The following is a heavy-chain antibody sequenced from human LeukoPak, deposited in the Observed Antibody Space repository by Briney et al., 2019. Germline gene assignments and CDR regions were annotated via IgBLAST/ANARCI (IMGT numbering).Heavy chain of an antibody. CDR1: GYTFTSYG. V-gene: IGHV1-18*01. Sequence: SVTLSCKASGYTFTSYGISWLRLAPGQGLEWIGWISAYNGNTNYGHNFRGRVTMTTDTSTTTAYMELRSLTSDDTAVYYCARDDRTGSWSWFDPWGQETLVLVSS. J-gene: IGHJ5*02. CDR2: ISAYNGNT. D-gene: IGHD6-13*01. CDR3: ARDDRTGSWSWFDP.